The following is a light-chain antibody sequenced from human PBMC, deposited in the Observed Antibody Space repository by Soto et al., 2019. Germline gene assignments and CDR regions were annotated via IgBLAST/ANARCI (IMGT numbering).Light chain of an antibody. Sequence: EIVLTQSPGTLSLSPGERATLSCRASQSVSSSYLGWYQQKPGQAPRLLIYGASSRATGIPDRFSGSGFGTDFTLTISRLEPEDFAVYYCQQYGSSFSFTFGPGTKVDIK. CDR2: GAS. V-gene: IGKV3-20*01. CDR3: QQYGSSFSFT. J-gene: IGKJ3*01. CDR1: QSVSSSY.